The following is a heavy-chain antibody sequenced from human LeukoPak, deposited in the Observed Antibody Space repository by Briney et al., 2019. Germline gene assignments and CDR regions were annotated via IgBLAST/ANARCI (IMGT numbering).Heavy chain of an antibody. CDR3: ARERKQTEDSSGYYYYFDY. CDR2: IYYSGST. D-gene: IGHD3-22*01. J-gene: IGHJ4*02. V-gene: IGHV4-30-4*01. CDR1: GGSISSGDYY. Sequence: SETLSLTCTVSGGSISSGDYYWSWIRQPPGKGLEWTGYIYYSGSTYYNPSLKSRVTISVDTSKNQFSLKLSSVTAADTAVYYCARERKQTEDSSGYYYYFDYWGQGTLVTVSS.